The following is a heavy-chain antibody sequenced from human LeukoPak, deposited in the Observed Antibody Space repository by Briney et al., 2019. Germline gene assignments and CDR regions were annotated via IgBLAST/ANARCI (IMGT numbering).Heavy chain of an antibody. CDR3: ARGSLYNSGSSHRHPDY. CDR1: GFTFTTYW. J-gene: IGHJ4*02. Sequence: GGSLRLSCAASGFTFTTYWMNWLRQAPGKGLEWVANVNEDGSEKYYVDSVKGRFAISRDNAKNSLYLQMNSLRPEDTAVYFCARGSLYNSGSSHRHPDYWGQGTLVTVSS. D-gene: IGHD5-12*01. CDR2: VNEDGSEK. V-gene: IGHV3-7*01.